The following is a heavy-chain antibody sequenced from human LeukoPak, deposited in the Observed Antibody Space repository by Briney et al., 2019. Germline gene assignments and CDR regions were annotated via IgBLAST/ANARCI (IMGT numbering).Heavy chain of an antibody. V-gene: IGHV3-74*01. D-gene: IGHD5-12*01. CDR1: GFTFSSFW. J-gene: IGHJ4*02. Sequence: PGGSLRLSCAASGFTFSSFWMDWVRQAPGKGLVWVSRVNTDGSSTSYADSVKGRFTIPRDNAKNSLYLQMNTLRVEDTAVYYCAQGGATISDYWGQGTLVTVSS. CDR2: VNTDGSST. CDR3: AQGGATISDY.